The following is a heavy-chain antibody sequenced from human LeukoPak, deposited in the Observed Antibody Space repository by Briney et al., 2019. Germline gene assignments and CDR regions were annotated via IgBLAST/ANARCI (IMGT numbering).Heavy chain of an antibody. D-gene: IGHD3-10*01. Sequence: SETLSLTCTVSGASVSSGSYHWTWIRQPPGKGLEWLGSTYHNPSLKSRVTISVDTSKNQFSLRLSSVTAADTAVYYCARENYGSGPAYYGVDVWGQGTTVTVS. CDR3: ARENYGSGPAYYGVDV. CDR2: T. V-gene: IGHV4-30-4*01. CDR1: GASVSSGSYH. J-gene: IGHJ6*02.